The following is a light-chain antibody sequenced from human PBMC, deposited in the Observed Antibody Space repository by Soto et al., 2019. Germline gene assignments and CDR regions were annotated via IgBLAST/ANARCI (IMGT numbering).Light chain of an antibody. V-gene: IGLV2-14*01. CDR1: SSDVGGYNY. J-gene: IGLJ1*01. Sequence: SVLTQPASVSGSPGQSITISCTGTSSDVGGYNYVSWFQHHPGKAPKLIIYEVSYRPSGVSNRFSGSKSGDTASLTISGLQAGDEADYYCSSFTNTITRYAFGTGTKVTVL. CDR3: SSFTNTITRYA. CDR2: EVS.